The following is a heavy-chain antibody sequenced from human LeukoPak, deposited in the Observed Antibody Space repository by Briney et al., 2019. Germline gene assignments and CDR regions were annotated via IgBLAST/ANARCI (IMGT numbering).Heavy chain of an antibody. J-gene: IGHJ4*02. Sequence: GGSLRLSCAASGFTFTDYYMSWIRQAPGEGLEWVSYITNSGTTIYYADSVKGRFTISRDNAKNSLYLQMNSLRAEDTAVYYCARFPLRVATISFDAPFDYWGQGTLVTVSS. CDR3: ARFPLRVATISFDAPFDY. CDR2: ITNSGTTI. CDR1: GFTFTDYY. V-gene: IGHV3-11*01. D-gene: IGHD5-12*01.